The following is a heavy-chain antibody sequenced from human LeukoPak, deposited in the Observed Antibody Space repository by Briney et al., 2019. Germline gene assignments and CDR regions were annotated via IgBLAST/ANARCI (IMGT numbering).Heavy chain of an antibody. CDR2: INPSGGST. D-gene: IGHD2-2*01. CDR3: ARVTRSTQAFDY. CDR1: GYTFTGYY. J-gene: IGHJ4*02. V-gene: IGHV1-46*01. Sequence: ASVKVSCKASGYTFTGYYMHWVRQAPGQGLEWMGIINPSGGSTSYAQKFQGRVTMTRDTSTSTVYMELSSLRSEDTAVYYCARVTRSTQAFDYWGQGTLVTVSS.